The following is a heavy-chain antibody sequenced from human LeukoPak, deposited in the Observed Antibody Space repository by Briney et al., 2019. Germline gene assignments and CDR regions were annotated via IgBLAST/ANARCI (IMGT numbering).Heavy chain of an antibody. Sequence: GGSLRLSCAASGFTFSSYWMSWVRQAPGKGLEWVANIKQDGSEKYYVDSVKGRFTISRDNAKNSLYLQMNSLRAEDTAVYYCAREGIVVVVGYYYGMDVWGQGTTVTVSS. CDR1: GFTFSSYW. J-gene: IGHJ6*02. CDR3: AREGIVVVVGYYYGMDV. D-gene: IGHD2-15*01. V-gene: IGHV3-7*01. CDR2: IKQDGSEK.